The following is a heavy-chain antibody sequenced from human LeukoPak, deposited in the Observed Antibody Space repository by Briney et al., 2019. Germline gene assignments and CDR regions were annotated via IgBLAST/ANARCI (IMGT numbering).Heavy chain of an antibody. CDR3: AKEDVVVITIRYFQH. V-gene: IGHV3-30*18. CDR1: GFTFSSYG. D-gene: IGHD3-22*01. Sequence: RSGGSLRLSCAASGFTFSSYGMHWVRQAPGKGLEWVAVISYDGSNKYYADSVKGRFTISRDNFKNTLYLQMNSLRTEDTAIYYCAKEDVVVITIRYFQHWGQGTLVTVSS. J-gene: IGHJ1*01. CDR2: ISYDGSNK.